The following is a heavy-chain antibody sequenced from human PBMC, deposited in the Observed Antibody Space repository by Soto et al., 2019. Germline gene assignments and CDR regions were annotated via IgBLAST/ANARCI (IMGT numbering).Heavy chain of an antibody. CDR2: IYYSGST. CDR3: ARTWGSTSDY. D-gene: IGHD3-16*01. CDR1: GGSLSSYY. V-gene: IGHV4-59*01. Sequence: QVQLQESGPGLVKPSETLSLTCVVSGGSLSSYYWSWIRQPPGKGLEWIGYIYYSGSTNYNPSLXSXVXIXXDTSKHQFSLKLSSVTAADTAVYYCARTWGSTSDYWGRGTLVTVSS. J-gene: IGHJ4*02.